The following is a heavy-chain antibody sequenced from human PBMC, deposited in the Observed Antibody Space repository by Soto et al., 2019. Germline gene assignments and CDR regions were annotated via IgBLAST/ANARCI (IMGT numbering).Heavy chain of an antibody. CDR1: GGTFSSYA. D-gene: IGHD6-19*01. V-gene: IGHV1-69*06. J-gene: IGHJ4*02. CDR2: IIPIFGTA. Sequence: QVQLVQSGAEVKKPGSSVKVSCKASGGTFSSYAISWVRQAPGQGLEWMGGIIPIFGTANYEQKFQGRVTITVDKSTSTAYMDLSSLRSEDTAVYYCAILFRVIAVQERDTSTFYYWGQGTLVTVSS. CDR3: AILFRVIAVQERDTSTFYY.